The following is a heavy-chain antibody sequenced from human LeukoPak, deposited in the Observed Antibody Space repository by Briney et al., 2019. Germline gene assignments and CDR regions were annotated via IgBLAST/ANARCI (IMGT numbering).Heavy chain of an antibody. D-gene: IGHD1-26*01. J-gene: IGHJ4*02. CDR3: AKTVGALDY. CDR1: GFTFSSSV. CDR2: ISPGVGGP. Sequence: GRSLRLSCAASGFTFSSSVMTSVRQAPGKGLEWVSVISPGVGGPYYADSVKVRFTVSRDNSKNTLYLQMNSLRAEDTAVYHCAKTVGALDYWGEGTLVTVS. V-gene: IGHV3-23*01.